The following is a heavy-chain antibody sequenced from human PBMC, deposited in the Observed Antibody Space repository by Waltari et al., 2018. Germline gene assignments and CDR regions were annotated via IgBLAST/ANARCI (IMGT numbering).Heavy chain of an antibody. CDR2: IEPEDGET. CDR1: GYTFMDYF. D-gene: IGHD3-10*01. V-gene: IGHV1-69-2*01. J-gene: IGHJ4*01. CDR3: APLPGGSGQTFDY. Sequence: VELVQSGAEVKKPGATVKISCKASGYTFMDYFMHWVQQAPGKGLEWMGRIEPEDGETVYSEKVQGRVTITADTSTDTAYMELSSLTSGDTAVYYCAPLPGGSGQTFDYWGHGTLVTVSS.